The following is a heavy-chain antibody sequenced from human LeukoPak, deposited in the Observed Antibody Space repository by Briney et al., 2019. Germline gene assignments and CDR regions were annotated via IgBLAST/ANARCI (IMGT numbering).Heavy chain of an antibody. Sequence: PGRSLILSCAASGFPFSSYAMHWVRQAPGKELEGVALISYDGNNKYYADSVKGRFTISRDNSKNTLYLQMHRLRAEGTAVYYCARARYCSSISCREAFDIWGQGTMVTVSS. J-gene: IGHJ3*02. CDR2: ISYDGNNK. D-gene: IGHD2-2*01. CDR3: ARARYCSSISCREAFDI. V-gene: IGHV3-30-3*01. CDR1: GFPFSSYA.